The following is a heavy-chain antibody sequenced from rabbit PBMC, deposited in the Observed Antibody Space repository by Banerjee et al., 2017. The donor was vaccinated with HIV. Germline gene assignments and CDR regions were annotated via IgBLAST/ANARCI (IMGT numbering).Heavy chain of an antibody. J-gene: IGHJ4*01. CDR1: GIDFIAYYY. Sequence: QEQLVESGGGLVKPGGTLTLTCKASGIDFIAYYYMCWVRQAPGKGLEWIACIYAGSSGSTWYASWAKGRFTISKTSWTTVTLQMTSLTAADTATYFCARDLAGVIGWNFGLWGPGTLVTVS. V-gene: IGHV1S45*01. CDR3: ARDLAGVIGWNFGL. D-gene: IGHD4-1*01. CDR2: IYAGSSGST.